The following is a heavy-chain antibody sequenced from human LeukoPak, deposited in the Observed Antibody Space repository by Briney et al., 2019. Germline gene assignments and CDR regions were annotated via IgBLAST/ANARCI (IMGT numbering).Heavy chain of an antibody. D-gene: IGHD2-15*01. CDR3: ARRPAVVVVAATPNYYYGMDV. Sequence: ASVKVSCKASGHTFTSYGISWVRQAPGQGLEWMGWISAYNGNTNYAQKLQGRVTMTTDTSTSTAYMELRSLRSDDTAVYYCARRPAVVVVAATPNYYYGMDVWGQGTTVTVSS. CDR1: GHTFTSYG. J-gene: IGHJ6*02. V-gene: IGHV1-18*01. CDR2: ISAYNGNT.